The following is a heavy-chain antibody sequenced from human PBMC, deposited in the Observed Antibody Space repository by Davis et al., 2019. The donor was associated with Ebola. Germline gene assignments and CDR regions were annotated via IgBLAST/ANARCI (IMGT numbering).Heavy chain of an antibody. CDR2: ITRSGGST. CDR3: AKAITVTNYYYYGMDV. CDR1: GFSFDLYA. V-gene: IGHV3-23*01. J-gene: IGHJ6*04. D-gene: IGHD4-17*01. Sequence: GESLKISCAASGFSFDLYALSWVRQAPGKGLEWVTGITRSGGSTYYADSVKGRFTISRDNSRNTLSLQMNNLRAEDTAVYYCAKAITVTNYYYYGMDVWGKGTTVTVSS.